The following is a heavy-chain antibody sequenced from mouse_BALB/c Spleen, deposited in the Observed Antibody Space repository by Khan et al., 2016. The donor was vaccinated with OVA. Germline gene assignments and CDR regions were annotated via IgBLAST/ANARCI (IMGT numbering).Heavy chain of an antibody. CDR2: INSDGDYT. Sequence: EVELVESGGGLVKPGGSLKLSCAASGFTFSTYAMSWVRQTPEKRLEWVATINSDGDYTYYPDSVTGRFTISRDNAKNTLYLQMSSLRSEDTAMYYCARSPYVNFAYWGQGTLVTVSA. D-gene: IGHD2-1*01. CDR1: GFTFSTYA. V-gene: IGHV5-9-3*01. CDR3: ARSPYVNFAY. J-gene: IGHJ3*01.